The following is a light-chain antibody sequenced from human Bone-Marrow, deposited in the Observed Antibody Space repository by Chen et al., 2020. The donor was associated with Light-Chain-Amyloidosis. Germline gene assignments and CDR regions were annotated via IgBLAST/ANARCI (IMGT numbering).Light chain of an antibody. CDR3: SSYTSTTTDVI. J-gene: IGLJ2*01. V-gene: IGLV2-14*01. Sequence: HSSLTPPASVSGSPGQSTPISCTGTSRDIGTFNYVSWYQQHPGKAPQLIIFEVSNRPSGVSDRFSGSKSGNTASLTISGLQPGDEADFYCSSYTSTTTDVIFGGGTKLTVL. CDR1: SRDIGTFNY. CDR2: EVS.